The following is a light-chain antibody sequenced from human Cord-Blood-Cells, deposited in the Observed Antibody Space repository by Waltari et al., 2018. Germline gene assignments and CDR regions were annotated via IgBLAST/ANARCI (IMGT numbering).Light chain of an antibody. V-gene: IGLV4-69*01. J-gene: IGLJ3*02. Sequence: QLVLTQSPAASASLGASVKLTCTLSGGRSNDVIAWTQQQPEKGTRFLMKVDSDGSHSRGDEIPDRFSGSSSGAERYLIISSLQSEDEADYYCQTGGHGTWVFGGGTKLTVL. CDR1: GGRSNDV. CDR2: VDSDGSH. CDR3: QTGGHGTWV.